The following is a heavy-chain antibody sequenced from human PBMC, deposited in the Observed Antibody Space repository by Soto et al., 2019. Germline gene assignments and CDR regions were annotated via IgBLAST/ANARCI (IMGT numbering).Heavy chain of an antibody. CDR3: ARDVGYSQADYFDD. Sequence: HLVQPGNEVRKPGASVRVSCQASGYTFNEFGITWVRQAPGQGLQWVGRISGHNGNTEYALNFRGRVTLTTDTSTKTAYMDLTSLTRDDTAVYYCARDVGYSQADYFDDWGQGTLVTVSS. J-gene: IGHJ4*02. CDR1: GYTFNEFG. V-gene: IGHV1-18*01. D-gene: IGHD5-18*01. CDR2: ISGHNGNT.